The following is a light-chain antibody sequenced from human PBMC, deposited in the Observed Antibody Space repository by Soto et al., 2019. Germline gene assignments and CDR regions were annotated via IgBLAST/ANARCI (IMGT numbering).Light chain of an antibody. J-gene: IGLJ1*01. Sequence: QSVLTQPRSVSGSPGQSVTISCTGTSSDVGAYKYVSWYQRYPGEAPKVMIYDVTQRPSGVPDRFSGTKSGNTASLTISGLQAEDEADYYCCSYRSGTSPYYVFGTGTKVTVL. CDR2: DVT. V-gene: IGLV2-11*01. CDR3: CSYRSGTSPYYV. CDR1: SSDVGAYKY.